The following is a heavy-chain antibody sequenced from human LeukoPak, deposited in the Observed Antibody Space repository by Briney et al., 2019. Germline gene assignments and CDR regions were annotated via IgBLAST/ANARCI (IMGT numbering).Heavy chain of an antibody. CDR1: GFTFRSYS. J-gene: IGHJ4*02. Sequence: GGSLRLSCAASGFTFRSYSMNWVRQAPGKGLEWVSFISGMSSTIYYADSVKGRFTISRDNAKNSVYLQMNSLRDEDTAVYYCAKARGGYGPFDYWGQGTLVTVSS. CDR2: ISGMSSTI. CDR3: AKARGGYGPFDY. D-gene: IGHD3-10*01. V-gene: IGHV3-48*02.